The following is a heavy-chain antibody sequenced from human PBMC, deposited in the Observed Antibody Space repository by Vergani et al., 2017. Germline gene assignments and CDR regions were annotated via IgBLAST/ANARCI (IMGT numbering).Heavy chain of an antibody. CDR1: GFTVSSNY. D-gene: IGHD3-10*01. V-gene: IGHV3-53*02. CDR3: AKVLFVWFGETRSGMDV. J-gene: IGHJ6*02. CDR2: LTASGSGI. Sequence: EVQLVETGGGLIQPGGSLRLSCAASGFTVSSNYMSWVRQAPGKGLEWVSGLTASGSGISYADSVRGRFTISRDNSKNTLFLQMDSLRAEDTAVYYCAKVLFVWFGETRSGMDVWGQGTTVTVSS.